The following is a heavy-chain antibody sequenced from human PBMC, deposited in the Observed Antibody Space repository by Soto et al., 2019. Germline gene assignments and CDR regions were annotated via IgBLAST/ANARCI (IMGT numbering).Heavy chain of an antibody. J-gene: IGHJ4*02. CDR1: GFTFSSYA. V-gene: IGHV3-23*01. CDR2: ISGSGGST. Sequence: EVQLLESGGGLVQPGGSLRLSCAASGFTFSSYAMSWVRQAPGKGLEWVSAISGSGGSTYYADSVKGRFTISRDNSKNTLYLQMNSRRAEDTAVYYCAKFDDYVWGSYRPHHFDYWGQGTLVTVSS. D-gene: IGHD3-16*02. CDR3: AKFDDYVWGSYRPHHFDY.